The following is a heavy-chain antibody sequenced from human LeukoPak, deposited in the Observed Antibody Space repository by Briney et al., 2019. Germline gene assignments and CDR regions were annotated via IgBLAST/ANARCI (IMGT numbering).Heavy chain of an antibody. V-gene: IGHV3-7*01. CDR3: ARDGTAAGLYFDL. J-gene: IGHJ4*01. D-gene: IGHD6-13*01. CDR2: IRQDGSEK. CDR1: GFTFTDYW. Sequence: GGSLRLSCEVSGFTFTDYWMNWVRQAPGKGPEWVASIRQDGSEKTYVDSVKGRFTISRDNTKNSLSLQLNGLRAEDTAVYYCARDGTAAGLYFDLWGQGTLVTVFS.